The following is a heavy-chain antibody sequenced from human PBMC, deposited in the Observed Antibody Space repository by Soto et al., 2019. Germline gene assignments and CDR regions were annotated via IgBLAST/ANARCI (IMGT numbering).Heavy chain of an antibody. CDR3: AKAHSSSWFYYGMDV. CDR1: GFTFSSYG. V-gene: IGHV3-30*18. D-gene: IGHD6-13*01. CDR2: ISYDGSNK. Sequence: QVQLVESGGGVVQPGRSLRLSCAASGFTFSSYGMHWVRQAPGKGLEWVAVISYDGSNKYYADSVKGRFTISRDNSKNPLYLQMNSLRAEDTAVYYCAKAHSSSWFYYGMDVWGQGTTVTVSS. J-gene: IGHJ6*02.